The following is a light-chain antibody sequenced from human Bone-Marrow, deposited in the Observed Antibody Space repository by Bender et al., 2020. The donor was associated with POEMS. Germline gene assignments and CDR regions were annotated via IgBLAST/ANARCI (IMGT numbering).Light chain of an antibody. CDR3: CSYAGSSMGV. CDR2: DVT. Sequence: QSALTQPASVSGSPGQSITISCTGTSRDIGTYNLVSWHQHEPGKAPKLIIYDVTKRPSGVSDRFSGSKSANTASLTISGLQAEDEADDYCCSYAGSSMGVFGGGTKLTVL. V-gene: IGLV2-23*02. CDR1: SRDIGTYNL. J-gene: IGLJ3*02.